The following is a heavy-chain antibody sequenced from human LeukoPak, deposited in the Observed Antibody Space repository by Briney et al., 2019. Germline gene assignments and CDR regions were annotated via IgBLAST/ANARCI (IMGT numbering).Heavy chain of an antibody. Sequence: PSETLSLTCTVSGGSISNYYWSWIRQPPGKGLEWIGRIYTSGSTNYNPSLKSRVTISVDTSKNQFSLKLSSVTAADTAVYYCARVGRSVVIPAATGAYFDYWGQGTLVTVSS. CDR2: IYTSGST. CDR1: GGSISNYY. V-gene: IGHV4-4*08. CDR3: ARVGRSVVIPAATGAYFDY. J-gene: IGHJ4*02. D-gene: IGHD2-2*01.